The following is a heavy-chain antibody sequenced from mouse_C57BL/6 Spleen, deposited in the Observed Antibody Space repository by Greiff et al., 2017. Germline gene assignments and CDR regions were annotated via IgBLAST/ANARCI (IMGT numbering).Heavy chain of an antibody. CDR1: GSSFYDYE. J-gene: IGHJ2*01. CDR2: IAPVAGGT. V-gene: IGHV1-15*01. D-gene: IGHD2-10*02. CDR3: TRGRYEDY. Sequence: QVLLQLSGAELVWPGASVSPSCKASGSSFYDYEMHWVMQTPLHGLEWIWAIAPVAGGTVYNQKFKGKAILTADKSSSTAYMELRSLTSEDSAVYYCTRGRYEDYWGQGTTLTGSS.